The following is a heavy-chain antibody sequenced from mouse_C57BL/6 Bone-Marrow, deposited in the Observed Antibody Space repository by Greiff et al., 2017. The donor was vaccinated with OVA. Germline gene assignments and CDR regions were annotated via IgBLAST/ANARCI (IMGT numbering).Heavy chain of an antibody. Sequence: EVMLVESGPELVKPGDSVKISCKASGYSFTGYFMNWVMQSHGKSLEWIGRINPYNGDTFYNQKFKGKATLTVDKSSSTAHMELRSLTSEDSAVYYCARGRILRDWYFDVWGTGTTVTVSS. V-gene: IGHV1-20*01. J-gene: IGHJ1*03. CDR2: INPYNGDT. D-gene: IGHD1-1*01. CDR3: ARGRILRDWYFDV. CDR1: GYSFTGYF.